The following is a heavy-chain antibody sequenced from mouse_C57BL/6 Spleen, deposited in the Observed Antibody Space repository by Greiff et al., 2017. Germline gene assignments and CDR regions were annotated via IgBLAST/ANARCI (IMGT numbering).Heavy chain of an antibody. Sequence: VQLQQPGAELVRPGSSVKLSCKASGYTFTSYWMHWVKQRPIQGLEWIGNIDPSDSETHYNQKFKDKATLTVDKSSSTAYMQLSSLTSEDSAVYDCARGGDGFSFAYWGQGTLVTVSA. J-gene: IGHJ3*01. V-gene: IGHV1-52*01. CDR2: IDPSDSET. CDR3: ARGGDGFSFAY. CDR1: GYTFTSYW. D-gene: IGHD1-1*01.